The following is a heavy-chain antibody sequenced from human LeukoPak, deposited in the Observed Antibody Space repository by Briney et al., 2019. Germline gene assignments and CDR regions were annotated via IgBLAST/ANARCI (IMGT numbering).Heavy chain of an antibody. V-gene: IGHV3-48*03. J-gene: IGHJ4*02. D-gene: IGHD6-25*01. CDR3: ARDVITATDTAF. CDR2: ISRTGTYT. CDR1: GFSFSSHE. Sequence: QAGGPLRLSCAASGFSFSSHEMNWVRQAPGKGLEWVSYISRTGTYTYYSDSVKGRFTISRDNTRNSVFLQMESLRAEDTALYYCARDVITATDTAFWGQGTLVTVSS.